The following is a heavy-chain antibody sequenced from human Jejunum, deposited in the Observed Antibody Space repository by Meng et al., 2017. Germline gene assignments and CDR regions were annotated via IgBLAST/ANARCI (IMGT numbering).Heavy chain of an antibody. V-gene: IGHV4-61*01. J-gene: IGHJ6*02. CDR1: GGSVTSSRNY. D-gene: IGHD3-22*01. CDR2: LFYGGSA. Sequence: SETLSLTCTVSGGSVTSSRNYWSGIRQPPGKGLEWVGSLFYGGSANYNPSLKSRVSMSVDKSKSQFSLRLTPVTAADTAIYSGARGFDSSSLAPWLYGMDVWGQGTTVTVSS. CDR3: ARGFDSSSLAPWLYGMDV.